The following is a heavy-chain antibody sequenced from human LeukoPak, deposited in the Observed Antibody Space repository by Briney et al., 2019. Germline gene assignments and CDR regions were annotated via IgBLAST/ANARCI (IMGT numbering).Heavy chain of an antibody. V-gene: IGHV3-21*01. D-gene: IGHD3-22*01. CDR1: GFTFSSYS. Sequence: PGGSLRLSCAASGFTFSSYSMNWVRQAPGKGLEWVSSISISSSYIYSADSVKGRFAISRDNAKNSLYLQMNSLRAEDTAVYYCARDLYYYDSSGPFDYWGQGTLVTVSS. CDR3: ARDLYYYDSSGPFDY. J-gene: IGHJ4*02. CDR2: ISISSSYI.